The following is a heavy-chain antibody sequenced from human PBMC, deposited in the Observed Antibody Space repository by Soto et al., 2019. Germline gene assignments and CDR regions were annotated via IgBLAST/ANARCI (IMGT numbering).Heavy chain of an antibody. Sequence: QVQLQESGPGLVKPSETLSLTCTVSGGSISSYYWSWIRQPPGKGLEWIGYIYYSGSTNYNPSLKSRVTISVDTSKNHFSLKLSAVTAADTAVYYCARDGVGNSSSWYGGNWFDPWGQGTLVTVSS. CDR2: IYYSGST. D-gene: IGHD6-13*01. CDR1: GGSISSYY. CDR3: ARDGVGNSSSWYGGNWFDP. J-gene: IGHJ5*02. V-gene: IGHV4-59*01.